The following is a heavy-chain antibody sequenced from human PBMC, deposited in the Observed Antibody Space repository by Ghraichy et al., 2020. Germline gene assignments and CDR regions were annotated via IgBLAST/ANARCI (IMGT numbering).Heavy chain of an antibody. V-gene: IGHV3-74*01. CDR1: GFTFGSSW. CDR2: ISSDERTT. D-gene: IGHD3-22*01. Sequence: GESLNISCAASGFTFGSSWMHWVRQAPGKGLVWVSHISSDERTTNYADSVKGRFTISRDNAKNTLYLQMNSLRAEDTALYYCVRSNGYLDYLGQGTLVTVSS. J-gene: IGHJ4*02. CDR3: VRSNGYLDY.